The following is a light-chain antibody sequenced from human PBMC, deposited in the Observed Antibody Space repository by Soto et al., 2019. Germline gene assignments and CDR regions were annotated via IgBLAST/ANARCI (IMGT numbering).Light chain of an antibody. CDR2: DAS. J-gene: IGKJ2*01. V-gene: IGKV1-5*01. CDR3: QQYHGFPYT. Sequence: DIQMTQSPSTLSASVGDRVTITCRASQSIRYWLAWHQQKPGKAPQVLIYDASTLQNGVPSRFSGSGFGTEITSNLSRLQPDDFATYYCQQYHGFPYTFGQGTKVEIK. CDR1: QSIRYW.